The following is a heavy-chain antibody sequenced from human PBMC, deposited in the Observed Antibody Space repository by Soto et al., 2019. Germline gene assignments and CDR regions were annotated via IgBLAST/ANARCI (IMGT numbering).Heavy chain of an antibody. CDR1: GFTFSSHG. V-gene: IGHV3-30*18. Sequence: QVQLVESGGGVVQPGRSLRLSCAASGFTFSSHGMHWVRQAPGKGLEWVSVISHDGREDYYAESVRGRFTISNDNSKNTLYLQMHRLRPEGTAVYYCTKDRSAVCGGDCRFDSWGQGSLVSVSS. J-gene: IGHJ4*02. CDR2: ISHDGRED. CDR3: TKDRSAVCGGDCRFDS. D-gene: IGHD2-21*02.